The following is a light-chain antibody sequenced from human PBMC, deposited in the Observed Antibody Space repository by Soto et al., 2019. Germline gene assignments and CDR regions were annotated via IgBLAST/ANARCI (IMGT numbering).Light chain of an antibody. CDR2: EVS. CDR1: SSDVGGYNY. J-gene: IGLJ2*01. CDR3: SSYAGRTNVV. Sequence: QSALTQPPSASGSPGQSVTISCTGSSSDVGGYNYASCYQQYPGKAPKLMIYEVSTRSSGVPDLFSGSKSGSTASLTVSGLQAEDEADYYCSSYAGRTNVVFGGGTKLTVL. V-gene: IGLV2-8*01.